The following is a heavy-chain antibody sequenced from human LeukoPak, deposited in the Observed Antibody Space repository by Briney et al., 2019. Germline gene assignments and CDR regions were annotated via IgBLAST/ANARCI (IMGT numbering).Heavy chain of an antibody. D-gene: IGHD6-13*01. CDR3: ARPLLGRSSWYCCAFDI. Sequence: SVKVSCKATGGTFSSYAISWVRQAPGQGLEWMGGIIPIFGTANYAQKFQGRVTITTDESTSTAYMELSSLRSEDTAVYYCARPLLGRSSWYCCAFDIWGQGTMVTVSS. CDR2: IIPIFGTA. J-gene: IGHJ3*02. V-gene: IGHV1-69*05. CDR1: GGTFSSYA.